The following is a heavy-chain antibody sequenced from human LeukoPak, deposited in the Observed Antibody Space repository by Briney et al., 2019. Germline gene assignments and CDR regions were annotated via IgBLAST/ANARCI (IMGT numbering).Heavy chain of an antibody. CDR2: FDPEDGET. J-gene: IGHJ4*02. Sequence: ASVKVSCKVSGYTLTELSMHWVRQAPGKGLEWMGGFDPEDGETIYAQKFQGRVTMTEDTSTDTAYMELSSLRDEDTAVYFCASLSSAWDYYFFDYWGQGILVTVSS. CDR1: GYTLTELS. CDR3: ASLSSAWDYYFFDY. D-gene: IGHD6-19*01. V-gene: IGHV1-24*01.